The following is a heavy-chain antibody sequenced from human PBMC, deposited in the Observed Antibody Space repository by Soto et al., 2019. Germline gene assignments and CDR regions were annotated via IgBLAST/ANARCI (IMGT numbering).Heavy chain of an antibody. D-gene: IGHD2-2*01. CDR1: GYTFTSYD. V-gene: IGHV1-8*01. CDR3: ATPRGSKPGPPHYYYYGMDV. Sequence: QVQLVQSGAEVKKPGASVKVSCKASGYTFTSYDINWVRQATGQGLEWMGWMNPNGGNTGYAQKFQGRVTMTRTTSIRTAYMERSSLRSEDTAVYYFATPRGSKPGPPHYYYYGMDVWGQGTTVTVSS. J-gene: IGHJ6*02. CDR2: MNPNGGNT.